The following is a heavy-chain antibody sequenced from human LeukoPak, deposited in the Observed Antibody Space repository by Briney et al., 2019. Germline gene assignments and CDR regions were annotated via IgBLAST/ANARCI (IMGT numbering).Heavy chain of an antibody. CDR2: ISYDGSNK. CDR3: ARAGPHSSTSSYYFDY. CDR1: GFTFSSYA. D-gene: IGHD2-2*01. Sequence: GGSLRLSCAASGFTFSSYAMHWVRQAPGKGLEWVAVISYDGSNKYYADSVKGRFTISRDNSKNTLYLQMNSLRAEDTAVYYCARAGPHSSTSSYYFDYWGQGTLVTVSS. V-gene: IGHV3-30-3*01. J-gene: IGHJ4*02.